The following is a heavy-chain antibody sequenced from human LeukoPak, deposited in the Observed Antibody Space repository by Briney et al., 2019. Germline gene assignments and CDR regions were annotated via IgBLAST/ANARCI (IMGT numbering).Heavy chain of an antibody. J-gene: IGHJ3*02. V-gene: IGHV4-34*01. D-gene: IGHD5-12*01. CDR3: ARQKYSGYGPDAFDI. CDR2: INHSGST. Sequence: SETLSLTCAVYGGSFSGYYWSWIRQPPGKGLEWIGEINHSGSTNYNPSLKSRVTISVDTSKNQFSLKLSSVTAADTAVYYCARQKYSGYGPDAFDIWGQGTMVTVSS. CDR1: GGSFSGYY.